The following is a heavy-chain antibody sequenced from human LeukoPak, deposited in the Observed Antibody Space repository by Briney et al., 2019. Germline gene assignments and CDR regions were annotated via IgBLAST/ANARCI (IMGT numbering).Heavy chain of an antibody. D-gene: IGHD2-2*01. J-gene: IGHJ4*02. CDR1: GGSTTGYF. Sequence: SETLSLTCSVSGGSTTGYFWTWIRQPPGKGPEWIGYVYYKGDTSYSPSLDSRVSISVDTSKKQFSLKLNSVTAADTAVYYCARLEIPAGPTAVYFDYWGQGTLVTVSS. V-gene: IGHV4-59*08. CDR3: ARLEIPAGPTAVYFDY. CDR2: VYYKGDT.